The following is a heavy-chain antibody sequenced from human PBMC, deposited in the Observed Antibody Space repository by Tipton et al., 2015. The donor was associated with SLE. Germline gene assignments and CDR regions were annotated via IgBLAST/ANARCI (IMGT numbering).Heavy chain of an antibody. Sequence: TLSLTCTVSGGSISSYYWSWIRQPPGKGLEWIGYIYTSGSTNYNPSLKSRVTISVDTSKNQFSLKLSSVTAADTAVYYCARDIVVGVGFDPWGQGTLVTVSS. CDR2: IYTSGST. CDR3: ARDIVVGVGFDP. CDR1: GGSISSYY. J-gene: IGHJ5*02. D-gene: IGHD2-15*01. V-gene: IGHV4-59*01.